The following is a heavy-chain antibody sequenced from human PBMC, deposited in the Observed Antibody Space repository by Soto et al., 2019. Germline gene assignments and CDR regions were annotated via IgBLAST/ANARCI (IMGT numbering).Heavy chain of an antibody. CDR1: GGTFSSYA. J-gene: IGHJ6*02. D-gene: IGHD6-13*01. V-gene: IGHV1-69*12. CDR3: ARVSNRAAAGHNYFYGMDV. CDR2: IIPIFGTA. Sequence: QVQLVQSGAEVKKPGSSVKVSCKASGGTFSSYAISWVRQAPGQGLEWMGGIIPIFGTANYAQKFQGRVTITADESTSTAYMELSSLRSEDTAVYYCARVSNRAAAGHNYFYGMDVWGQGTTVTVSS.